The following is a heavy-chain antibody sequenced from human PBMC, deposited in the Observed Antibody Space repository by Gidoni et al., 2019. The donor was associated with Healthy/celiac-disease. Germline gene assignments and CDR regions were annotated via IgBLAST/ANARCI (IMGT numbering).Heavy chain of an antibody. D-gene: IGHD3-22*01. V-gene: IGHV3-33*01. CDR1: GFPFSSYG. CDR2: IWYDGSNK. J-gene: IGHJ3*02. CDR3: ARDQWYYYDSSGPDDAFDI. Sequence: QVQLVESGGGVVQPGRSLSISCAASGFPFSSYGMHWVRQAPGKGLEWVAVIWYDGSNKYYADSVKGRFTISRDNSKNTLYLQMNSLRAEDTAVYYCARDQWYYYDSSGPDDAFDIWGQGTMVTVSS.